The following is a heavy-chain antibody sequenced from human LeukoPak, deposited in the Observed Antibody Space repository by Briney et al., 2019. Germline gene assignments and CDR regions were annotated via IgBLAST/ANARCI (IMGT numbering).Heavy chain of an antibody. D-gene: IGHD1-26*01. J-gene: IGHJ4*02. CDR2: ISYDGSNK. V-gene: IGHV3-30*04. CDR1: GFTFSSYA. CDR3: ARDHVVGATFWCFFDY. Sequence: GGSLRLSCAASGFTFSSYAMHWVRQAPGKGLEWVAVISYDGSNKYYADSVKGRFTISRDNSKNTLYPQMNSLRAEDTAVYYCARDHVVGATFWCFFDYWGQGTLVTVSS.